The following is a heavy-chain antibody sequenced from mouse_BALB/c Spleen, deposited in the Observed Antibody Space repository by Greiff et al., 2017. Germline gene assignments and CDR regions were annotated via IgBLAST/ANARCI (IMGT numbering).Heavy chain of an antibody. CDR1: GYTFTSYW. D-gene: IGHD1-1*01. CDR3: ASHNYGSGFAY. CDR2: INPSTGYT. V-gene: IGHV1-7*01. Sequence: VKLMESGAELAKPGASVKMSCKASGYTFTSYWMHWVKQRPGQGLEWIGYINPSTGYTEYNQKFKDKATLTADKSSSAAYMQLSSLTSEDSAVYYCASHNYGSGFAYWGQGTLVTVSA. J-gene: IGHJ3*01.